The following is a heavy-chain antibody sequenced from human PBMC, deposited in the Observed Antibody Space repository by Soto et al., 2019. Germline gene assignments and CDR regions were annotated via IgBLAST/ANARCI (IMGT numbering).Heavy chain of an antibody. CDR1: GFTFTSSA. CDR2: IVVGSGNT. J-gene: IGHJ6*02. CDR3: AAVNQLLYYYYYGMDV. D-gene: IGHD2-2*01. V-gene: IGHV1-58*01. Sequence: SVKVSCKASGFTFTSSAVQWVRQARGQRLEWIGWIVVGSGNTNYAQKFQERVTITRDMSTSTAYMELSSLRSEDTAVYYCAAVNQLLYYYYYGMDVWGQGTTVTVSS.